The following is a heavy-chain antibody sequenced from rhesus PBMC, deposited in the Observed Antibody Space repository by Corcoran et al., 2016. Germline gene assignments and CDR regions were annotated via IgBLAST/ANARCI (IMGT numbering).Heavy chain of an antibody. J-gene: IGHJ4*01. Sequence: QLQLQESGPGLVKPSETLSLTCAVSGGSLSGYYWSWIRQAPGKGLEWIGNIDGNIAGTNYNPSLKSRVTISKDTSKNQFSLKLSSVTAADTAVYYCARYAGTVDYFDYWGQGVLVTVSS. CDR1: GGSLSGYY. CDR2: IDGNIAGT. CDR3: ARYAGTVDYFDY. V-gene: IGHV4-81*01. D-gene: IGHD5-24*01.